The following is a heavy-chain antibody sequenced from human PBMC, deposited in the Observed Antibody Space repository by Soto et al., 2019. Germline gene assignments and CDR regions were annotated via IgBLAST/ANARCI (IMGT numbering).Heavy chain of an antibody. D-gene: IGHD2-15*01. CDR3: ARGQEVGAHFFDS. Sequence: EVQLVESGGNLVQPGGSLRLSCEASGFTFSGFDMHWVRQPTGKGLEWVSTIGTAGDTYYAVSVKGRLTISTDNAKNSLSLQINSLRAGDMAVYFCARGQEVGAHFFDSWGQGTQVTVSS. CDR1: GFTFSGFD. V-gene: IGHV3-13*01. CDR2: IGTAGDT. J-gene: IGHJ4*02.